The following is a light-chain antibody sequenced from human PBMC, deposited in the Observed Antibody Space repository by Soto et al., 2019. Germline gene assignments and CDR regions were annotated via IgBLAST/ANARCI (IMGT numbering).Light chain of an antibody. V-gene: IGKV3-20*01. CDR1: QSISSSY. Sequence: ENVLTQSPGTLSLSPGERATLSCRASQSISSSYLTWYQQKPGQAPRLLIYGASSRATDIPDRFSGSGSGTDFTLTISRLEPEDFAVYYCQQHDSSPVTFGQGTKLEI. CDR3: QQHDSSPVT. J-gene: IGKJ2*01. CDR2: GAS.